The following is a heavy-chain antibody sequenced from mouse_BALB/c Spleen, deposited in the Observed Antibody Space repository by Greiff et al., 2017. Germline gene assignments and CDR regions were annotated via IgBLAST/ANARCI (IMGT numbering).Heavy chain of an antibody. D-gene: IGHD3-3*01. V-gene: IGHV5-4*02. CDR3: ARGDLGYFDY. CDR1: GFTFSDYY. CDR2: ISDGGSYT. J-gene: IGHJ2*01. Sequence: EVHLVESGGGLVKPGGSLKLSCAASGFTFSDYYMYWVRQTPEKRLEWVATISDGGSYTYYPDSVKGRFTISRDNAKNNLYLQMSSLKSEDTAMYYCARGDLGYFDYWGQGTTLTVSS.